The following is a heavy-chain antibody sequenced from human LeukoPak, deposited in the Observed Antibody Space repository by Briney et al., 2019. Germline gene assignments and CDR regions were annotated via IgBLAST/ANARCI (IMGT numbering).Heavy chain of an antibody. CDR2: TYYRSKWYN. Sequence: SQTLSLTCAISGDSVSTNSATWTWLRQSPSRGLEWLGRTYYRSKWYNDYAVSMKSRITINPDTSKNQFSLQLNSVAPEDTAVYYCARLVGASWFDSWGQGTLVTVSS. V-gene: IGHV6-1*01. CDR3: ARLVGASWFDS. CDR1: GDSVSTNSAT. D-gene: IGHD1-26*01. J-gene: IGHJ5*01.